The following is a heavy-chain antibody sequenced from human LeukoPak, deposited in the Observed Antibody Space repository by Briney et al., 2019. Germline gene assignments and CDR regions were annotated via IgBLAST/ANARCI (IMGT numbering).Heavy chain of an antibody. Sequence: GGSLRLSCAASGFTFSSYAMSWVRQAPGKGVEWVSAISISGENTYYADSVKGRFTISRDTSRNTLYLQMHSLRAEDTAVYYCARLISTSSSRFSDYWGQGTLVTVSS. D-gene: IGHD6-6*01. CDR2: ISISGENT. V-gene: IGHV3-23*01. CDR1: GFTFSSYA. CDR3: ARLISTSSSRFSDY. J-gene: IGHJ4*02.